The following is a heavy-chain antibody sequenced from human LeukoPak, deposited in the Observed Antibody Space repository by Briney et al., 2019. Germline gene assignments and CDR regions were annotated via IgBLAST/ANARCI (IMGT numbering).Heavy chain of an antibody. CDR1: GGTFSSYA. CDR3: ADRTTGKRPPSSV. D-gene: IGHD1-1*01. Sequence: SVKVSCKASGGTFSSYAISWVRQAPGQGLEWMGRIIPILGIANYAQKFQGRVTITADKSTSTAYMELSSLRSEDTPLYFCADRTTGKRPPSSVWGQGTLVTVSS. J-gene: IGHJ4*02. V-gene: IGHV1-69*04. CDR2: IIPILGIA.